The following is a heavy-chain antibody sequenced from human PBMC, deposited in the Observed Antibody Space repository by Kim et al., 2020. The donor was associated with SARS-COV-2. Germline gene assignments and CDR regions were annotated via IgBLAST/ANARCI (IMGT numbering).Heavy chain of an antibody. D-gene: IGHD2-2*01. CDR1: GDSVSSNSAA. V-gene: IGHV6-1*01. CDR2: TYYRSKWYN. Sequence: SQTLSLTCAISGDSVSSNSAAWNWIRQSPSRGLEWLGRTYYRSKWYNDYAVSVKSRITINPDTSKNQFSLQLNSVTPEDTAVYYCARGPRYCSSTSCYSYYYYGMDVWGQGTTVTVSS. CDR3: ARGPRYCSSTSCYSYYYYGMDV. J-gene: IGHJ6*02.